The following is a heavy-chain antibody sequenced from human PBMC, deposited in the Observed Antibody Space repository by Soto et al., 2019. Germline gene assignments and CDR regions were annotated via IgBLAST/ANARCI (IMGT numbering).Heavy chain of an antibody. D-gene: IGHD1-26*01. CDR2: ISGSGGST. Sequence: EVQLLESGGGLVQPGGSLRLSCAASGFTFSSYAMSWVRQAPGKGLEWVSAISGSGGSTYYADYVKGRFTIARDNSKNTMYLQMNSLRAGATAVYYCAKGGSIVGADAFGYWGQGTLVTVSS. V-gene: IGHV3-23*01. CDR1: GFTFSSYA. J-gene: IGHJ4*02. CDR3: AKGGSIVGADAFGY.